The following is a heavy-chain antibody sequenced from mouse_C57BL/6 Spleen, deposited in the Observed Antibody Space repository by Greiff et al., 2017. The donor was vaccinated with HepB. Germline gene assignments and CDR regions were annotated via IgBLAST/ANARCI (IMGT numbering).Heavy chain of an antibody. CDR3: ARGPITTVVARAMDY. V-gene: IGHV5-17*01. CDR2: ISSGSSTI. Sequence: EVQLQESGGGLVKPGGSLKLSCAASGFTFSDYGMHWVRQAPEKGLEWVAYISSGSSTIYYADTVKGRFTISRDNAKNTLFLQMTSLRSEDTAMYYCARGPITTVVARAMDYWGQGTSVTVSS. CDR1: GFTFSDYG. D-gene: IGHD1-1*01. J-gene: IGHJ4*01.